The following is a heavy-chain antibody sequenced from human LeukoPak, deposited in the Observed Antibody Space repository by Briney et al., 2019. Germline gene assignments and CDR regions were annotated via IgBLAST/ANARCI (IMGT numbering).Heavy chain of an antibody. V-gene: IGHV1-24*01. CDR1: GYTLTELS. Sequence: ASVKVSCKVSGYTLTELSMHWVRQAPGKGLEWMGGFDPEDGETIYAQKFQGRVTMTEDTSTDTAYMELSSLRSEDTAVYYCATGDWNYGRPGWFDPWGQGTLVTVSS. CDR3: ATGDWNYGRPGWFDP. CDR2: FDPEDGET. D-gene: IGHD1-7*01. J-gene: IGHJ5*02.